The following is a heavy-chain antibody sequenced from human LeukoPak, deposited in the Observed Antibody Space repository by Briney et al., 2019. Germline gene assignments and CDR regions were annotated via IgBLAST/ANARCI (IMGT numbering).Heavy chain of an antibody. V-gene: IGHV3-7*01. CDR2: IKQDGSEK. D-gene: IGHD3-22*01. CDR3: ARLRYYYDSSGYPAAFDI. Sequence: PGGSLRLSCAASGFTFSTYWMTWVRQAPEKGLEWVANIKQDGSEKYYVDSVKGRFTISRDNAKSSLYLQMNSLRAEDTAMYYCARLRYYYDSSGYPAAFDIWGQGTMATVSS. J-gene: IGHJ3*02. CDR1: GFTFSTYW.